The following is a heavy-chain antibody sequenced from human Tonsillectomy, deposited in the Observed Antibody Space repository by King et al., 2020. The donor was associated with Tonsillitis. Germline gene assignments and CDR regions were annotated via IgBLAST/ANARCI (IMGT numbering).Heavy chain of an antibody. Sequence: QLVQSGAEVKKPGSAVKVSCKASGGTFSNFAISWVREAPGQGLEWMGRIIPLFGTTDYAQKFQGRVTITADEYTSTAYMDLRSLRSEDTAVYYCARHQMGFFDKGGSWTWGQGTRGTVSS. CDR1: GGTFSNFA. CDR2: IIPLFGTT. V-gene: IGHV1-69*18. CDR3: ARHQMGFFDKGGSWT. J-gene: IGHJ4*02. D-gene: IGHD3-9*01.